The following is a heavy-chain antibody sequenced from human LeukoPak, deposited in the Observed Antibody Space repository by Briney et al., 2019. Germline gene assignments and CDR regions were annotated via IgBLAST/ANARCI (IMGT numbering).Heavy chain of an antibody. D-gene: IGHD3-22*01. V-gene: IGHV1-46*03. CDR2: INPSGGST. J-gene: IGHJ5*02. CDR3: TRSYDSSGYNSWFDP. Sequence: ASVKVSCKASGYTFTSYYMHWVRQAPGQGLEWMGIINPSGGSTSYAQKFRGRVTVTRDTSTTTVYMELSSLRSEDTAVYYCTRSYDSSGYNSWFDPWGQGTLVTVSS. CDR1: GYTFTSYY.